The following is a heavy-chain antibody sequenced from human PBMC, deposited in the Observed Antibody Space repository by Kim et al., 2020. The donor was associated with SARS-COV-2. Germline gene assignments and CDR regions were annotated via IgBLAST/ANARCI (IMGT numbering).Heavy chain of an antibody. D-gene: IGHD1-26*01. Sequence: SETLSLTCTVSGASISSDYWSWIRQPPGKGLEWMGYIYKSGTTNYNPSLKSRVIISSDTSKNQFSLILRSVTAADTAVYYCARSYSGTYFAAFDIWGPGTMATVSS. CDR1: GASISSDY. J-gene: IGHJ3*02. CDR3: ARSYSGTYFAAFDI. CDR2: IYKSGTT. V-gene: IGHV4-4*08.